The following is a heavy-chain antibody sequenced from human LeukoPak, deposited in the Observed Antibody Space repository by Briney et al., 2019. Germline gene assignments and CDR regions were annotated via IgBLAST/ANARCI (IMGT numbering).Heavy chain of an antibody. CDR3: AREGYASGWNDY. J-gene: IGHJ4*02. D-gene: IGHD6-19*01. CDR1: GGSISNHY. Sequence: SDTLSLTCTVSGGSISNHYWSWIRQPPGKGLEWIGYIYHSGTSNYNPSLKSRVTISVDMSKNQFSLKLRSVTAADTAVYYCAREGYASGWNDYWGQGTLVTVSS. V-gene: IGHV4-59*11. CDR2: IYHSGTS.